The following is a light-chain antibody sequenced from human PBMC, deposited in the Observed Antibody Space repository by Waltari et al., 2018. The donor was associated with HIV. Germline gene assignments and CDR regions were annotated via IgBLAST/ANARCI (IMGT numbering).Light chain of an antibody. CDR3: QQYNTDPS. V-gene: IGKV1-5*03. Sequence: DIHMTQFPSTLSAFLGDRVTITCRPSQSVGSWLAWYQHKTGKAPKLLIHKASVLESGVSSRFSGSGSETEFTLIIDSLEPDDFATYYCQQYNTDPSFGQGTRLEMK. CDR1: QSVGSW. CDR2: KAS. J-gene: IGKJ5*01.